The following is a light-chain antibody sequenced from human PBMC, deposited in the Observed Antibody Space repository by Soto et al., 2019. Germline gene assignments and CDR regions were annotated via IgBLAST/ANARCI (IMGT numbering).Light chain of an antibody. J-gene: IGKJ4*01. Sequence: EIVMTQSPATLSVSLGERATINCKSSQSVLYSSNNKNYLAWYQQKPGQPPKLLIYWASTQKSGVPDRFSGSGSGTDFTLTISGLQAEDVAVYYCQQYYSSPLTFGGGTKVEIK. CDR1: QSVLYSSNNKNY. V-gene: IGKV4-1*01. CDR2: WAS. CDR3: QQYYSSPLT.